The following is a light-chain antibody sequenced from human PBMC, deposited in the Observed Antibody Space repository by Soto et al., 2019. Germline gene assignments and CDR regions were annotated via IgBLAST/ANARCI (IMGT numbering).Light chain of an antibody. Sequence: QSALTQPASVSGSPGQSINISCTGTSSDIGAYNFVSWYQQHPGKAPKLMLYDVNIRPSGVSNRFSGSKSGNTASRTISGLHAEDEADDDFTSWTTSANMIFGGGTKLAVL. J-gene: IGLJ2*01. CDR3: TSWTTSANMI. CDR1: SSDIGAYNF. V-gene: IGLV2-14*03. CDR2: DVN.